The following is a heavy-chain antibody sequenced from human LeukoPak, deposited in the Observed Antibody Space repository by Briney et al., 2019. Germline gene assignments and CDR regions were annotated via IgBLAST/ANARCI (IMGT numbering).Heavy chain of an antibody. D-gene: IGHD3-22*01. V-gene: IGHV3-23*01. J-gene: IGHJ5*02. CDR3: AKDLTMIVVSVDP. CDR2: ISGSGGRT. Sequence: GGSLRLSCAASGFTFSTYTMNWVRQAPGKGLEWVSSISGSGGRTYFADSVKGRFTISRDNSKNTLYLQMSSLRVEDTAVYYCAKDLTMIVVSVDPWGQGTLVTVSS. CDR1: GFTFSTYT.